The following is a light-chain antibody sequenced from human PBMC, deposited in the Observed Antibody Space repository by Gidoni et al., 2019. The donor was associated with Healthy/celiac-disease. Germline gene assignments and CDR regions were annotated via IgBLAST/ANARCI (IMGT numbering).Light chain of an antibody. J-gene: IGKJ2*01. Sequence: DIHITQSPSSLSASVGDRVTITCRASQIISSYLNWYQQKPGKAPKLLIYAASSLQSGVPSRFSGSGSGTDFTLTISSLQPEDFATYYCQQSYSTRYTFGQGTKLEIK. CDR2: AAS. CDR3: QQSYSTRYT. V-gene: IGKV1-39*01. CDR1: QIISSY.